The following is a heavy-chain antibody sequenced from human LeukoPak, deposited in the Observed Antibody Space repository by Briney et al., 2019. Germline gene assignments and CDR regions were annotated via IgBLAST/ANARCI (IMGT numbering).Heavy chain of an antibody. J-gene: IGHJ4*02. Sequence: PSETLSLTCSVSGGSISSYYWNWIRLTPGEGLQWIGYTHYSGSTNYNPSLKSRVSISVDTSKNQFSLKLSSVTAADTALYYCARGNAYNWRFDFWGQGTLVTVSS. D-gene: IGHD1-1*01. CDR2: THYSGST. CDR3: ARGNAYNWRFDF. V-gene: IGHV4-59*01. CDR1: GGSISSYY.